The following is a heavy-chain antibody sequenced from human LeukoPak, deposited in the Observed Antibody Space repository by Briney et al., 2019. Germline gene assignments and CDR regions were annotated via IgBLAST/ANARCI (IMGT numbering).Heavy chain of an antibody. CDR2: IYYSEST. D-gene: IGHD3-16*02. CDR1: GGSISSSSYY. J-gene: IGHJ4*02. Sequence: PSETLSLTCTVSGGSISSSSYYWGWIRQPPGKGLECIGSIYYSESTYYNPSLKSRVTISVDTSKNQFSLKLSSVTAADTAVYYCARAQIYDYVWGSYRPFDYWGQGTLVTVSS. V-gene: IGHV4-39*01. CDR3: ARAQIYDYVWGSYRPFDY.